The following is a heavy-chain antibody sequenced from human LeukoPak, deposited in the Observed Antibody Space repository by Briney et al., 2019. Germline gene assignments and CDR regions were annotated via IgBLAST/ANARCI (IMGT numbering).Heavy chain of an antibody. CDR3: ANNIWAERATMYYYMDV. D-gene: IGHD5-24*01. CDR1: GFTFSSYA. CDR2: ISGSAYST. J-gene: IGHJ6*03. V-gene: IGHV3-23*01. Sequence: GGSLRLSCAASGFTFSSYAMSWVRQAPGKGLEWVSAISGSAYSTYYADSVKGRFTISRDNSKNTLYLQMNSLRAEDTAVYDPANNIWAERATMYYYMDVWGKGTTVTVSS.